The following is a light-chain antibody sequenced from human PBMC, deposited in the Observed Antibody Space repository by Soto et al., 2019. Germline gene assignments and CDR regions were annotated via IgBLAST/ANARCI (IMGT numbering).Light chain of an antibody. Sequence: QSALTQPASVSGSPGQSITISCTGTSSDVGAYNYVSWYQQHPDKAPKLMIYEVSNRPSGLSNRFSGSKSGNTASLTISGLQAEDEADYYCTSYTGSTYWVFGGGTKLTVL. CDR1: SSDVGAYNY. J-gene: IGLJ3*02. CDR2: EVS. V-gene: IGLV2-14*01. CDR3: TSYTGSTYWV.